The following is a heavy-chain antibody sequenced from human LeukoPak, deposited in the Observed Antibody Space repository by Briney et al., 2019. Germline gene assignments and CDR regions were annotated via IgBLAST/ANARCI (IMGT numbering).Heavy chain of an antibody. D-gene: IGHD6-13*01. CDR3: VRDGYSSSWYWFDP. CDR2: IYHSGST. J-gene: IGHJ5*02. CDR1: GYSISSGYY. Sequence: PSETLSLTCTVSGYSISSGYYWGWIRPPPGKGLERIGSIYHSGSTYYNPSLKSRVTISVDTSKNQFSLRLSSVTAADTAVYYYVRDGYSSSWYWFDPWGQGTLVTVSS. V-gene: IGHV4-38-2*02.